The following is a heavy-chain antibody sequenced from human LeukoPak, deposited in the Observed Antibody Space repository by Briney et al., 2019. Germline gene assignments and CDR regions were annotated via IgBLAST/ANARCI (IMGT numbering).Heavy chain of an antibody. V-gene: IGHV3-48*02. Sequence: GGSLRLSCAASGFTFSSYSMNWVRQAPGKGLEWVSYISRSSSTIYYADSVEGRSTISRDNAKNSLYLQMNSLRDEDTAVYYCARDSSGDWYFDLWGRGTLVTVSS. CDR2: ISRSSSTI. J-gene: IGHJ2*01. CDR1: GFTFSSYS. D-gene: IGHD1-1*01. CDR3: ARDSSGDWYFDL.